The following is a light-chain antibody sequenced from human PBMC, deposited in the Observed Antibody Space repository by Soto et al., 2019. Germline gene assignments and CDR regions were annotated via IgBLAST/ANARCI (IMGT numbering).Light chain of an antibody. CDR2: DAS. CDR3: QQRSNWPPTWT. J-gene: IGKJ1*01. Sequence: VLTQSTTTLALSPGERATLSCRASPSVSSYLAWYQQKPGQAPRLLIYDASNRATGIPARFSGSGSGTDFTLTISSLEPEDFAVYYCQQRSNWPPTWTFGQGTKVDIK. V-gene: IGKV3-11*01. CDR1: PSVSSY.